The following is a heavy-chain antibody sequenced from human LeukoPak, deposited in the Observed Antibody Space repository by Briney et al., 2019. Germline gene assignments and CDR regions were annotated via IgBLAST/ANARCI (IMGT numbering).Heavy chain of an antibody. J-gene: IGHJ4*02. D-gene: IGHD4-17*01. CDR2: IYTSGST. V-gene: IGHV4-4*07. CDR3: ASSTTVPYYFDY. CDR1: GGSISSYY. Sequence: SETLSLTCTVSGGSISSYYWSCIRQPAGKGLEWIGRIYTSGSTNYNPSLKSRVTISVDKSKNRFSLKLTSVTAADTAVYYCASSTTVPYYFDYWGQGTLVTVSS.